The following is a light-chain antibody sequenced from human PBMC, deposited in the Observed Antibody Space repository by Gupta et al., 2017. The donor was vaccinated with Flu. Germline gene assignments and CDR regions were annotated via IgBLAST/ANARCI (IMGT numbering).Light chain of an antibody. V-gene: IGKV3-11*01. CDR2: DAS. Sequence: DIVLTQSPATLSLSPGERATRSCRASQSVSSDLHWYQQKPGQAPRLLIYDASNRATGIPDRFSCSGSETDFTLTISSREPEDFAVYYCQQCSKWWTFGQGTRLEIK. CDR3: QQCSKWWT. CDR1: QSVSSD. J-gene: IGKJ1*01.